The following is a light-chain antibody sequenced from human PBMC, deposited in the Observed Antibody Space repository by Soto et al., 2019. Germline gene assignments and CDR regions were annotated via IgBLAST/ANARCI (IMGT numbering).Light chain of an antibody. V-gene: IGLV2-14*03. CDR2: DVS. CDR1: SSDVDGYNY. CDR3: SACRVSSTE. Sequence: QSALTQPASVSGSPGQSITISCTGTSSDVDGYNYISWHQQHPGKAPKLMIYDVSIRPSGVSDRFSGSKSGNTASLTISGLQAEDEADYYCSACRVSSTEFGGGTQLTVL. J-gene: IGLJ2*01.